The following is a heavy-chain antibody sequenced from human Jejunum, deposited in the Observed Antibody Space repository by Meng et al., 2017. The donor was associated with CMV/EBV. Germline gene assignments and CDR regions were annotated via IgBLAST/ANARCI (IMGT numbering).Heavy chain of an antibody. J-gene: IGHJ5*02. D-gene: IGHD1-14*01. Sequence: VHLQQRGAALLKPSENLSLTCAVSGGSFSHYYWTWIRQSPGKGLEWIGKINQSVGSNYNPSLKSRVAMSLDTSKSHFSLKLDSVTAADTAVYYCARGGGINRWFDPWGQGTLVTVSS. CDR1: GGSFSHYY. CDR2: INQSVGS. CDR3: ARGGGINRWFDP. V-gene: IGHV4-34*01.